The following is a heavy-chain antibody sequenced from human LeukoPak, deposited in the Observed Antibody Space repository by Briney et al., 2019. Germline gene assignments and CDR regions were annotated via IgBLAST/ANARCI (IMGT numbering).Heavy chain of an antibody. CDR3: AREHDFWSGLGMYYYYMDV. CDR1: GGSISSSSYY. Sequence: KPAETLSLTCTVSGGSISSSSYYWGWIRQPLGKGLGWNGSIYYSGSTYYNPSLKSRVTISVDTSKNQFSLKLSSVTAADTAVYYCAREHDFWSGLGMYYYYMDVWGKGTTVTVSS. D-gene: IGHD3-3*01. V-gene: IGHV4-39*07. J-gene: IGHJ6*03. CDR2: IYYSGST.